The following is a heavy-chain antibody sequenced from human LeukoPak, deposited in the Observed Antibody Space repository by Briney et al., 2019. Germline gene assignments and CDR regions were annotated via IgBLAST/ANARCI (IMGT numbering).Heavy chain of an antibody. CDR3: ARDGADNSGYYFGSL. D-gene: IGHD3-22*01. V-gene: IGHV3-53*01. J-gene: IGHJ3*01. Sequence: GGCLRLSCAASGFSVRSSYMSWVRQAPGKGLEWVSVIYSGGSPDYADSAKGRFTISTDNSKNTLYLQMNSLRVEDTAVYYCARDGADNSGYYFGSLWGQGTVVTVSS. CDR1: GFSVRSSY. CDR2: IYSGGSP.